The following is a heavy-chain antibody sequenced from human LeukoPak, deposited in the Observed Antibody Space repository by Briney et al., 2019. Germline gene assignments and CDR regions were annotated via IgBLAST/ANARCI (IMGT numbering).Heavy chain of an antibody. V-gene: IGHV3-33*01. CDR3: ARTVGGIPFQYFYYMDV. D-gene: IGHD3-3*01. Sequence: PGGSLRLSCAASGFTFRSFGMHWVRQAPGKGLEWVAVIWYDGSAEHYGDSVRGRFTISRDNSKNTLHLQMSGLRAEDTAVYYCARTVGGIPFQYFYYMDVWGKGTTVTVSS. J-gene: IGHJ6*03. CDR2: IWYDGSAE. CDR1: GFTFRSFG.